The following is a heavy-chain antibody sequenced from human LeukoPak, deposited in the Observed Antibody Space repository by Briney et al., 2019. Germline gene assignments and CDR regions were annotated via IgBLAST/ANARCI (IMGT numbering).Heavy chain of an antibody. D-gene: IGHD3-3*01. CDR1: GGSISSGSYY. CDR2: IYTSGGT. J-gene: IGHJ5*02. V-gene: IGHV4-61*02. Sequence: SETLSLTCTVSGGSISSGSYYWSWIRQPAGKGLEWIGRIYTSGGTDYNPSLKSRVTISLDTSKNQCSLKLSSVTAADTAVYYCAREERFSYNWFDPWGQGTLVTVCS. CDR3: AREERFSYNWFDP.